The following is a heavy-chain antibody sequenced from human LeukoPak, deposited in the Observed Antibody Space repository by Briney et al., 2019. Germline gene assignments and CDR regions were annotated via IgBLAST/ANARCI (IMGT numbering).Heavy chain of an antibody. V-gene: IGHV4-39*01. J-gene: IGHJ4*02. CDR2: IYYSGST. Sequence: SETLSLTCTVSGGSISSSSYYWGWIRQPPGKGLEWIGSIYYSGSTYYNPSPKSRVTISVDTSKNQFSLKLTSVIAADTAVYYCARRCHDSSGYYYYFDYWGQGTPVTVSS. D-gene: IGHD3-22*01. CDR1: GGSISSSSYY. CDR3: ARRCHDSSGYYYYFDY.